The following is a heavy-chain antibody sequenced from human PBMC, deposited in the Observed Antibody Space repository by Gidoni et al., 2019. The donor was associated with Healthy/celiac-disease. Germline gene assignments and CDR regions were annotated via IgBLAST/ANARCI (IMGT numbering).Heavy chain of an antibody. CDR1: GVTFSNAW. Sequence: EVQLVESGGGLVKPGGSLRLSWAASGVTFSNAWMSWVRQAPGKGLEWVGRIQSKTDGGTTAYAAPVKGRFTISRDDSKNTLYLQMTSLKTEDTAVYYCTSRLRRNYYYYGMDVWGQGTTVTVSS. J-gene: IGHJ6*02. V-gene: IGHV3-15*01. CDR2: IQSKTDGGTT. D-gene: IGHD3-16*01. CDR3: TSRLRRNYYYYGMDV.